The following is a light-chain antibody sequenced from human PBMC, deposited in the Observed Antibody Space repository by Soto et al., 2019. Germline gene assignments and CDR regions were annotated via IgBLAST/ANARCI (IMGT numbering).Light chain of an antibody. J-gene: IGKJ2*01. CDR1: QSVSSN. Sequence: EVVMTQSPVTLSVSPGERATLSCRASQSVSSNLACYQQKPGQAPRLLIYGASTRATGIPARFSGSGSGTEFTLTISSLQSEDFAVYYWQQYNNWPHYTFGQGTKLEIK. V-gene: IGKV3-15*01. CDR3: QQYNNWPHYT. CDR2: GAS.